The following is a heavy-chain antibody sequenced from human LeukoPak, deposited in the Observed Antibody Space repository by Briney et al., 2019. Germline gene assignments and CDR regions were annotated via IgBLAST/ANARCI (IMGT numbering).Heavy chain of an antibody. V-gene: IGHV4-39*01. CDR3: ARPFELTIGAFDI. Sequence: SETLSLTCTVSGGSISSSSYYWGWIRQPPGKGLGWIGRIYYSGSTYYNPSLKSRVTISVDTSKNQFSLKLSSVTAADTAVYYCARPFELTIGAFDIWGQGTMVTVSS. CDR1: GGSISSSSYY. J-gene: IGHJ3*02. D-gene: IGHD3-10*01. CDR2: IYYSGST.